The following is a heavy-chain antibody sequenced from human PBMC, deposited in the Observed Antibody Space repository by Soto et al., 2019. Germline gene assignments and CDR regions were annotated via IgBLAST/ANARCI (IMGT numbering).Heavy chain of an antibody. V-gene: IGHV4-61*03. CDR2: IFYTGVT. CDR1: GGSVSNASFY. D-gene: IGHD3-22*01. CDR3: VRVLDSSWYADL. J-gene: IGHJ2*01. Sequence: QVQLQESGPGLVKPSETLSLTCSVSGGSVSNASFYWTCIRQAPGPGLEYIGYIFYTGVTNYNPSLSSRVTISLDTSKNHFSLKLNSMTAADTAVYYCVRVLDSSWYADLWGRGTLVTVSS.